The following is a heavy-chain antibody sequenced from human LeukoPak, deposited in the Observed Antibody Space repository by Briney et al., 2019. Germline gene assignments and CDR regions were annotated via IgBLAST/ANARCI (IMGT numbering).Heavy chain of an antibody. CDR2: ISGSGGST. V-gene: IGHV3-23*01. CDR1: GFTFSDYY. D-gene: IGHD3-3*01. CDR3: AKDGLWANYDFWSGSQADY. J-gene: IGHJ4*02. Sequence: GGSLRLSCAASGFTFSDYYMSWVRQAPGKGLEWVSAISGSGGSTYYADSVKGRFTISRDNSKNTLYLQMNSLRAEDTAVYYCAKDGLWANYDFWSGSQADYWGQGTLVTVSS.